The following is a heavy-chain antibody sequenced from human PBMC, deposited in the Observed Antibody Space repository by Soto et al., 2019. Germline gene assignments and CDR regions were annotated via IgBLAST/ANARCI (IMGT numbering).Heavy chain of an antibody. CDR3: ARDWAGGTMDAFDS. J-gene: IGHJ3*02. D-gene: IGHD1-7*01. CDR1: GFTFSSYS. CDR2: ISSSSSTI. V-gene: IGHV3-48*01. Sequence: GGSLRLSCAASGFTFSSYSMNWVRQAPGKGLEWVSYISSSSSTIYYADSVKGRLTISRDNAKNSLYLQMNSLRAEDTAVYYCARDWAGGTMDAFDSWGQGTMVTVAS.